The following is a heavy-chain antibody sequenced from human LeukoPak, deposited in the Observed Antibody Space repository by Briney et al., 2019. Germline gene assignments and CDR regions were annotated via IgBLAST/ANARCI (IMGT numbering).Heavy chain of an antibody. Sequence: GRSLRLSCAASGFTFSSYAMHWVRQAPGKGLEWVAVISYDGSNKYFADSVKGRFTISRDNSKNPLYLQMNSLRAEDTAVYYCARGQVVVAAYLIWGQGTMVTVSS. D-gene: IGHD2-15*01. CDR1: GFTFSSYA. V-gene: IGHV3-30*04. CDR2: ISYDGSNK. CDR3: ARGQVVVAAYLI. J-gene: IGHJ3*02.